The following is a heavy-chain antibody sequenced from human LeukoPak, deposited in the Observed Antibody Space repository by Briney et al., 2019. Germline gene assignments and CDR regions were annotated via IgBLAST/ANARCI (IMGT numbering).Heavy chain of an antibody. CDR1: GGSISSYY. Sequence: KPSETLSLTCTVSGGSISSYYWSWIRQPPGKGLEWIGYIYYSGSTNYNPSLKSRVTISVDTSKNQFSLKLSSVTAADTAVYYCARDRPAKDIVVVPAAMDYMDVWGKGTTVTVSS. J-gene: IGHJ6*03. D-gene: IGHD2-2*01. V-gene: IGHV4-59*12. CDR3: ARDRPAKDIVVVPAAMDYMDV. CDR2: IYYSGST.